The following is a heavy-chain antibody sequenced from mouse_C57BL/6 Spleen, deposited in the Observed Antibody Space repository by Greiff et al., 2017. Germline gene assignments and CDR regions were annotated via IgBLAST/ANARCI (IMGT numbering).Heavy chain of an antibody. V-gene: IGHV1-64*01. CDR1: GYTFTSYW. CDR2: IHPNSGST. Sequence: QVQLQQPGAELVKPGASVKLSCKASGYTFTSYWMHWVKQRPGQGLEWIGMIHPNSGSTNYNEKFKSKATLTVDKSSSTAYMQLSSLTSEDSAVYYCASEAYDGYYAWFAYWGQRTLVTVSA. D-gene: IGHD2-3*01. CDR3: ASEAYDGYYAWFAY. J-gene: IGHJ3*01.